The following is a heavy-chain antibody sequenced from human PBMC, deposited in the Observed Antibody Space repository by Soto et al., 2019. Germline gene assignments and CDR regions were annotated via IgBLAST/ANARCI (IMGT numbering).Heavy chain of an antibody. CDR3: AGIYSGSPGGILRY. V-gene: IGHV4-31*03. CDR2: IYYRGST. J-gene: IGHJ4*02. D-gene: IGHD1-26*01. CDR1: GGSISSGGYY. Sequence: QVQLQESGPGLVKPSQTLSLTCTVSGGSISSGGYYWSWIRQHPGKGLEWIGYIYYRGSTYYNPSLKSRVTISVDTSKNQFSIKLSSVTASDTAVYYCAGIYSGSPGGILRYWGQGTLVTVSS.